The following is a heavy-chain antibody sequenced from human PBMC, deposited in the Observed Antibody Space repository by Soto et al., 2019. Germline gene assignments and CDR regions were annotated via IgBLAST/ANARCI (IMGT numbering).Heavy chain of an antibody. CDR2: IRTSNSYK. CDR1: GFTFRAYT. D-gene: IGHD2-2*01. Sequence: LRLSCASSGFTFRAYTLYCVRQAPGRGLYWVSSIRTSNSYKYSADSLQGRFTISRDNAKNSLYVQLNSLRAEDTAVYYCARGEYCHSSSCTDENSYSLNGTDLWGPGTTVTVSS. J-gene: IGHJ6*02. V-gene: IGHV3-21*01. CDR3: ARGEYCHSSSCTDENSYSLNGTDL.